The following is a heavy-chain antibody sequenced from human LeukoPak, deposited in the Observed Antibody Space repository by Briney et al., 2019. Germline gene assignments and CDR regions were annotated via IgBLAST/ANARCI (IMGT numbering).Heavy chain of an antibody. CDR3: ARLYYYGSGSYYKAVNYYYYMDV. CDR1: GYTFTSYG. CDR2: ISAYNGNT. Sequence: GASVKVSCKASGYTFTSYGISWVRQAPGQGLEWMGWISAYNGNTNYEQKLQGRVTMTTDTSTSTAYMELRSLRSDDTAVYYCARLYYYGSGSYYKAVNYYYYMDVWGKGTTVTISS. J-gene: IGHJ6*03. V-gene: IGHV1-18*01. D-gene: IGHD3-10*01.